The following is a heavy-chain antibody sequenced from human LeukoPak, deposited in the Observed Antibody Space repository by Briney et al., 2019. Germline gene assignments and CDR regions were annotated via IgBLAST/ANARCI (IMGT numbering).Heavy chain of an antibody. CDR2: INSSGST. Sequence: SETLSFTCTVSGGSISSLYWTWIRQPPGKGLEWIGIINSSGSTNYNPSLKSRVTISVDTAKNQFSLRLNSVTAADTAVYYCGGESFGGHCTRTGCFQYTWVDPWGQGSLVTVSS. D-gene: IGHD2-8*01. CDR3: GGESFGGHCTRTGCFQYTWVDP. J-gene: IGHJ5*02. CDR1: GGSISSLY. V-gene: IGHV4-59*11.